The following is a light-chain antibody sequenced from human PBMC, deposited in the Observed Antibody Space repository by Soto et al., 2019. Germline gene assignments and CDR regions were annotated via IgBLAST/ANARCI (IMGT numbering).Light chain of an antibody. CDR1: QSFNSIY. CDR2: GAS. CDR3: QQLNSYPIT. V-gene: IGKV3-20*01. Sequence: IVLTQYPGTLSLSPGERATLSCRASQSFNSIYLAWYQQKPGQAPRLLIYGASSRATGIPDRFSGSGSGTDFTLTISSLQPEDFATYYCQQLNSYPITFGQGTRLEIK. J-gene: IGKJ5*01.